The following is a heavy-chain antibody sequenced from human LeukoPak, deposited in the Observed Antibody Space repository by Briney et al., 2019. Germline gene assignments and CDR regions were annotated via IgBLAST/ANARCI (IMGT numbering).Heavy chain of an antibody. CDR3: ARNEYYYDSSGYWI. V-gene: IGHV3-23*01. CDR2: ISGSGGST. CDR1: GFTFSSYA. D-gene: IGHD3-22*01. Sequence: GGSLRLSCAASGFTFSSYAMSWVRQAPGKGLEWVSAISGSGGSTYYADSVKGRFTISRDNSKNTLYLQMNSLRAEDTAVYYCARNEYYYDSSGYWIWGQGTLVTVSS. J-gene: IGHJ4*02.